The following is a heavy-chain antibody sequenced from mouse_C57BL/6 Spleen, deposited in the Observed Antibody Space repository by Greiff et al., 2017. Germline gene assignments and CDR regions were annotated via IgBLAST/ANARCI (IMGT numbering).Heavy chain of an antibody. CDR3: AREEDDGYYREVEY. CDR1: GYTFTSYW. V-gene: IGHV1-55*01. Sequence: VKLQQPGAELVKPGASVKMSCKASGYTFTSYWITWVKQRPGQGLEWIGDIYPGSGSTNYNEKFKGKATLTVDTSSSTAYMQLSSLTSEDSAVYYCAREEDDGYYREVEYWGQGTTLTVS. J-gene: IGHJ2*01. D-gene: IGHD2-3*01. CDR2: IYPGSGST.